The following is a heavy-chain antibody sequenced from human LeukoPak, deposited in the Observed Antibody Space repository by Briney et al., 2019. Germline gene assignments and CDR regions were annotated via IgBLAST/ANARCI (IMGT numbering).Heavy chain of an antibody. J-gene: IGHJ2*01. V-gene: IGHV1-18*01. D-gene: IGHD6-19*01. Sequence: GASVKVSCKASGYTFTSYGISWVRQAPGQGLEWMGWISAYNGNTNYAQKVQGRVTMTTDTSTSTAYMDLRSLRSGDTAVYYCARVRVWGIAVAGTPWYFDLWGRGTLVTVSS. CDR3: ARVRVWGIAVAGTPWYFDL. CDR2: ISAYNGNT. CDR1: GYTFTSYG.